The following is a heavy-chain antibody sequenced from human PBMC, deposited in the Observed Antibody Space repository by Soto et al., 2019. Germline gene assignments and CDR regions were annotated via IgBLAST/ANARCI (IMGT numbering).Heavy chain of an antibody. CDR1: GYTFTSYY. J-gene: IGHJ5*02. Sequence: EASVKVSCKASGYTFTSYYMHWVLQAPGQGLEWMGIINPSGGSTSYAQKFQGRVTMTRDTSTSTVYMELSSLRSEDTAVYYCARGYSGSYYILNWFDPWGQGTLVTVSS. V-gene: IGHV1-46*01. CDR3: ARGYSGSYYILNWFDP. D-gene: IGHD1-26*01. CDR2: INPSGGST.